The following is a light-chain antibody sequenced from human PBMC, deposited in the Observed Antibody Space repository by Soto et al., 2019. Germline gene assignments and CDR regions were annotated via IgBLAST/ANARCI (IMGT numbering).Light chain of an antibody. Sequence: EIVLTQSPGPLSLSPGERATLSCRASQSVSNNYLAWYQQKPGQAPRLLIYGASNRATGIPDRFSGSGSGTAFTLTISSLEPEDFAVYYCQQYGRSGTFGQGTQVESK. CDR2: GAS. CDR3: QQYGRSGT. V-gene: IGKV3-20*01. J-gene: IGKJ1*01. CDR1: QSVSNNY.